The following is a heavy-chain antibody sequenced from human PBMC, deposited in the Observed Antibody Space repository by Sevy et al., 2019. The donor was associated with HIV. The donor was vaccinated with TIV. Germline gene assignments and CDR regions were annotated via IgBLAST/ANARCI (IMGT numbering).Heavy chain of an antibody. CDR3: ARALYAYSSY. CDR2: INQDGSEI. Sequence: GGSLRLSCAASAFTFSSFWMTWVRQAPGKGLEWVANINQDGSEIHYVDSVKGRFSISRDNAKNSLNLQMNSLRAEDTAVYYCARALYAYSSYWGQGTLVTVSS. CDR1: AFTFSSFW. J-gene: IGHJ4*02. V-gene: IGHV3-7*01. D-gene: IGHD4-4*01.